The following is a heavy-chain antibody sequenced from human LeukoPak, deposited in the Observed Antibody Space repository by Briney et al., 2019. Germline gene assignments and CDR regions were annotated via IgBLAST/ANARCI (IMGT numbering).Heavy chain of an antibody. V-gene: IGHV3-7*01. Sequence: GGSLRLSCAASGFTFSKSWMSWVRQAPGKGLEWVANMNEDGSERDYVDSVKGRFTISRDNARKSLYLQMSSLRAEDTAVYYCATYTHWVTGDVWGQGTTVTVTS. J-gene: IGHJ6*02. D-gene: IGHD3-16*01. CDR3: ATYTHWVTGDV. CDR2: MNEDGSER. CDR1: GFTFSKSW.